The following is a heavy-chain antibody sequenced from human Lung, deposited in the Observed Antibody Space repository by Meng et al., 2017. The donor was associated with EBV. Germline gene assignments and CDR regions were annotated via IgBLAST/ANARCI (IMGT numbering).Heavy chain of an antibody. CDR3: ARVTLWFGELEY. CDR2: IYHSGST. Sequence: QVQLQGAGPGLVKPSQTLSLTCTVSGGSISSGDYYWSWIRQPPGKGLEWIGYIYHSGSTYYNPSLKSRVTISVDRSKNQFSLKLSSVTAADTAVYYCARVTLWFGELEYWGQGTLVTVSS. V-gene: IGHV4-30-4*01. D-gene: IGHD3-10*01. CDR1: GGSISSGDYY. J-gene: IGHJ4*02.